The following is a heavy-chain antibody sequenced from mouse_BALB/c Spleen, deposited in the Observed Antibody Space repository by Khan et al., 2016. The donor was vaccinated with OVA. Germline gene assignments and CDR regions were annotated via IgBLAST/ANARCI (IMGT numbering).Heavy chain of an antibody. Sequence: QMQLEESGAELAKPGASVKMSCKASGYTFINYWILWVKQRPGQGLEWIGYINPSTGYTEYNQNFKDKATLTADKSSSTAYLQLSSLTSEDSAVYYCARRGLRWDFAYWGQGTTLTVSS. J-gene: IGHJ2*01. CDR3: ARRGLRWDFAY. CDR2: INPSTGYT. V-gene: IGHV1-7*01. D-gene: IGHD1-1*01. CDR1: GYTFINYW.